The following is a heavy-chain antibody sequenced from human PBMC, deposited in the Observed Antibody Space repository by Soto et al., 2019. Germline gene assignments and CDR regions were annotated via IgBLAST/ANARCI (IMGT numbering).Heavy chain of an antibody. CDR1: GGSISSYY. V-gene: IGHV4-59*13. D-gene: IGHD2-8*01. Sequence: PSETLSLTCTVSGGSISSYYWSWIRQPPGKGLECIGYIYYSGSTNYNPSLKSRVTISVDTSKNQFSLKLSSVTAADTVVYYCARGEVVNAAVDYWGQATLATVS. J-gene: IGHJ4*02. CDR3: ARGEVVNAAVDY. CDR2: IYYSGST.